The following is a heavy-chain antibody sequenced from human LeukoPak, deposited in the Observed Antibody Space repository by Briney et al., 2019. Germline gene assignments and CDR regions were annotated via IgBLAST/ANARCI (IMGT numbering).Heavy chain of an antibody. CDR1: GDSISTYY. Sequence: SETLSLTCTVSGDSISTYYWNWIRQPPGKGLEWIGYIYYSGSTNYNPSLKSRVTISVDTSKNQFSLKLSSVTAADTAVYYCARSASTIKPYYFDYWGQGTLVTVSS. D-gene: IGHD5/OR15-5a*01. V-gene: IGHV4-59*01. CDR3: ARSASTIKPYYFDY. J-gene: IGHJ4*02. CDR2: IYYSGST.